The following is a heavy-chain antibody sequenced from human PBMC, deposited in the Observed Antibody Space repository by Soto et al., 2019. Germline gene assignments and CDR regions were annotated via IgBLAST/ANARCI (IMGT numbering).Heavy chain of an antibody. CDR1: GYTFTIYG. D-gene: IGHD5-12*01. CDR2: ISPDNGNT. J-gene: IGHJ6*02. Sequence: QVQLVQSGGEVKKPGASVKVSCKASGYTFTIYGINWVRQAPGQGLEWMGWISPDNGNTNYAQKLQGRVTMTTDTTTSTAYMELRSLRSDDTAGYYCARALGYSGYGGMDVWGQGTTVTVSS. V-gene: IGHV1-18*01. CDR3: ARALGYSGYGGMDV.